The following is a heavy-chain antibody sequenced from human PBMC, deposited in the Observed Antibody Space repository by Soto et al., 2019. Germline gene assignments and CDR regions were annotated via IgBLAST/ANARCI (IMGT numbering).Heavy chain of an antibody. CDR1: GYTLTELS. J-gene: IGHJ4*02. CDR3: ATVSRGQSRGCYFDY. V-gene: IGHV1-24*01. CDR2: FDPEDGET. D-gene: IGHD3-10*01. Sequence: QVQLVQSGAEVKKPGASVKVSCKVSGYTLTELSMHWVRKAPGKGLEWMGCFDPEDGETIYAQQFQGRVTMTEDTSTDTAYMELSSLRSEDTAVYYCATVSRGQSRGCYFDYWGQGTLVTVSS.